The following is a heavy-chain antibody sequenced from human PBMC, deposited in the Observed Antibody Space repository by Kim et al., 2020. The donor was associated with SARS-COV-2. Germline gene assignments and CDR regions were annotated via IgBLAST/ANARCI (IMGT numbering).Heavy chain of an antibody. Sequence: GGSLRLSCAASRFTFSTYAMHWVRQAPGKGLEWVAVTSYDGNYKNYADSVKGRFTISRDNSGNTLFLRMTNLSAEDTALYWCAKAQPPYCPTTNCARFDVWAQGTTVTVSS. J-gene: IGHJ6*02. D-gene: IGHD2-8*01. CDR1: RFTFSTYA. V-gene: IGHV3-30*18. CDR3: AKAQPPYCPTTNCARFDV. CDR2: TSYDGNYK.